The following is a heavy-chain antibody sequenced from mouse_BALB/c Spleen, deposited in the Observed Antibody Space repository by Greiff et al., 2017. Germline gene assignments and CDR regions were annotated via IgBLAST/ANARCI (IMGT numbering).Heavy chain of an antibody. CDR1: GYSFTSYW. CDR2: IDPSDSET. D-gene: IGHD2-1*01. V-gene: IGHV1S126*01. CDR3: APYGNYRVDY. Sequence: VQLQQSGPQLVRPGASVKISCKASGYSFTSYWMHWVKQRPGQGLEWIGMIDPSDSETRLNQKFKDKATLTVDKSSSTAYMQLSSPTSEDSAVYYCAPYGNYRVDYWGQGTTLTVSS. J-gene: IGHJ2*01.